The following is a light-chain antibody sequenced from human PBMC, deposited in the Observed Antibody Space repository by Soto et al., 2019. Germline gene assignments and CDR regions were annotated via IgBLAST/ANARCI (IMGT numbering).Light chain of an antibody. Sequence: AIQLTQSPSSLSASVGDRVTITCRASQGISSALAWYQQKPGKAPKLLIYDASSLESGVPSRFSGSGSGTDFTLTISSLQPEDVATDYCQQFNSYPVTFGQGTKLEIK. CDR1: QGISSA. CDR2: DAS. J-gene: IGKJ2*01. V-gene: IGKV1-13*02. CDR3: QQFNSYPVT.